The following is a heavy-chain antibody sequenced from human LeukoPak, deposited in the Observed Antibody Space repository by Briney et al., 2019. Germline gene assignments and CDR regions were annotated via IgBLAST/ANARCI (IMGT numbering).Heavy chain of an antibody. D-gene: IGHD2-15*01. V-gene: IGHV3-48*03. J-gene: IGHJ4*02. Sequence: PGGSLRLSCAASDFTFSSYEMNWVRQAPGKGLEWVSYISSSGTTIYYADSVKGRFTIPRDYAKSSLYLQMNSLRAEDTAVYYCARGGGHSLDYWGQGTLVTVSS. CDR1: DFTFSSYE. CDR2: ISSSGTTI. CDR3: ARGGGHSLDY.